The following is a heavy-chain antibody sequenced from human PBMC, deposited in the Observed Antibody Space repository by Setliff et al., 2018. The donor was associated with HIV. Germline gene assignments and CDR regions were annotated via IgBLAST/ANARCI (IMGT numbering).Heavy chain of an antibody. J-gene: IGHJ4*02. CDR2: IIPMFATT. V-gene: IGHV1-69*05. D-gene: IGHD1-26*01. Sequence: ASVKVSCKASGGTFSNYAVNWVRQAPGQGLEWMGGIIPMFATTDYAQKFQGRVTITTDESTNTVFLDLSSLRSDDTVVYYCARSGGWEQVHHWGQGTLVTVSS. CDR1: GGTFSNYA. CDR3: ARSGGWEQVHH.